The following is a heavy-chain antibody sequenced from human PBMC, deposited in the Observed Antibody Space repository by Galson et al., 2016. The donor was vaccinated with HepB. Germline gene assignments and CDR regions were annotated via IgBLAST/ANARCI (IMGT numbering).Heavy chain of an antibody. CDR1: GFSFNNSG. Sequence: SLRLSCAASGFSFNNSGMHWVRQVPGKGLEWLAVISYDGVREEYADSVRARFTISRDNSRYTLHLQMNSLRTEDTAVYCGASGIVGSANRDYWGQGTMVTASP. V-gene: IGHV3-30*03. CDR3: ASGIVGSANRDY. CDR2: ISYDGVRE. D-gene: IGHD1-26*01. J-gene: IGHJ4*02.